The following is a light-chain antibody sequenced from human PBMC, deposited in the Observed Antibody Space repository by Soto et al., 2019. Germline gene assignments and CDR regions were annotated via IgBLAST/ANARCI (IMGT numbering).Light chain of an antibody. J-gene: IGKJ4*01. CDR3: QQYRSFSPLT. Sequence: DIQMTQSPSTLSASVGDRVTINCRASQSISRWVAWYQQKSGKAPKLLIYDASNLESGVPSRFSGSGYGTEFTLTISSLQPDDFATYYCQQYRSFSPLTFGGGTKV. CDR2: DAS. V-gene: IGKV1-5*01. CDR1: QSISRW.